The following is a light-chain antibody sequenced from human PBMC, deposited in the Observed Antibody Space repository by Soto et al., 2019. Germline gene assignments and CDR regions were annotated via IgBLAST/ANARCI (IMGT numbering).Light chain of an antibody. V-gene: IGKV1-13*02. CDR3: QQFNRYPLT. CDR2: DAS. J-gene: IGKJ4*01. Sequence: AIQLTQSPSSLSASVGDRVTITCRASQGISSALAWYQQKPGKAPKLLMYDASSLESGVPSRFIGSGSGTDFTLSISSLLPEDFATYYCQQFNRYPLTFGGGTKVQIK. CDR1: QGISSA.